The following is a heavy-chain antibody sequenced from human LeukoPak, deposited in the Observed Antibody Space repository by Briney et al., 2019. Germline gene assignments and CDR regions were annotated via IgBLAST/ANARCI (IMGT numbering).Heavy chain of an antibody. CDR3: AREDYDYVWGSYRGFDY. D-gene: IGHD3-16*02. CDR1: GGSISSYY. Sequence: SETLSLTCTVPGGSISSYYWSWIRQPPGKGLEWIGYIYYSGSTNYNPSLKSRVTISVDTSKNQFSLKLSSVTAADTAVYYCAREDYDYVWGSYRGFDYWGQGTLVTVSS. V-gene: IGHV4-59*01. CDR2: IYYSGST. J-gene: IGHJ4*02.